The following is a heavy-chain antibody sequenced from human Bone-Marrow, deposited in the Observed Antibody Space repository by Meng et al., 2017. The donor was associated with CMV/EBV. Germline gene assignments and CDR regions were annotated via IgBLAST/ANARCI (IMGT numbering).Heavy chain of an antibody. D-gene: IGHD3-16*02. J-gene: IGHJ3*01. CDR2: IWYDGSNK. Sequence: GESLKISCAASGFTFSSYGMHWVRQAPGKGLEWVAVIWYDGSNKYYADSVKGRFTISRDNSKNTLYLQMNSLRAEDTAVYYCAKSARWGSYRYDAFDVWGQGTMVTVSS. CDR1: GFTFSSYG. CDR3: AKSARWGSYRYDAFDV. V-gene: IGHV3-33*06.